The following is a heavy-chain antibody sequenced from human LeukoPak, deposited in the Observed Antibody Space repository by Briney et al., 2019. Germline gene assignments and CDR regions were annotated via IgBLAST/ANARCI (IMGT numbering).Heavy chain of an antibody. CDR1: GDSINSNY. J-gene: IGHJ6*03. V-gene: IGHV4-4*07. D-gene: IGHD2-2*01. CDR3: AREIWGYCSSTSCYHYYYYYYMDV. Sequence: SETLSLTCGVSGDSINSNYWSWIRQPAGKGLEWIGRIYTSGSTNYNPSLKSRVTISVDTSKNQFSLKLSSVTAADTAVYYCAREIWGYCSSTSCYHYYYYYYMDVWGKGTTVTVSS. CDR2: IYTSGST.